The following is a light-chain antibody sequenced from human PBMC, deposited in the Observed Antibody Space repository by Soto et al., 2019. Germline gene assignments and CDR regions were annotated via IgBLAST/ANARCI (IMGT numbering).Light chain of an antibody. Sequence: EIVLTQSPGTLSLSPGERATLSCRASQSVSSNFLAWYQQKPGQAPRLVIYGASRRATGIPDRFSGSGSGTDFTLTISRLKSEDFALYYCQHYGSSPSTFGQGTRLEIK. J-gene: IGKJ5*01. V-gene: IGKV3-20*01. CDR1: QSVSSNF. CDR2: GAS. CDR3: QHYGSSPST.